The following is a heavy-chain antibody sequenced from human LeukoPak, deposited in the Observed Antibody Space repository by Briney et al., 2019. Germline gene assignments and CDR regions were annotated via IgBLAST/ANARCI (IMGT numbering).Heavy chain of an antibody. Sequence: ASVKVSCKASGYTFTSYDINWVRQATGQGLEWMGWMNPNSGNTGYAQKLQGRVTMTTDTSTSTAYMELRSLRSDDTAVYYCARAKDSSGYYYLFDYWGQGTLVTVSS. D-gene: IGHD3-22*01. CDR1: GYTFTSYD. J-gene: IGHJ4*02. CDR2: MNPNSGNT. CDR3: ARAKDSSGYYYLFDY. V-gene: IGHV1-8*01.